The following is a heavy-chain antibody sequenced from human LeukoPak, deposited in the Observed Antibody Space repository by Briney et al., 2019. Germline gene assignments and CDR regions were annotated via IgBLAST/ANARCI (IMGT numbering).Heavy chain of an antibody. CDR1: GFTFDDYA. CDR3: AKDIGHRSGWYVQTHYYYGMDV. D-gene: IGHD6-19*01. V-gene: IGHV3-9*01. J-gene: IGHJ6*02. Sequence: GGSLRLSCAASGFTFDDYAMHWVRQAPGKGLEWVSGISWNSGSIGYADSVKGRFTISRDNAKNSLYLQMNSLRAEDTALYYCAKDIGHRSGWYVQTHYYYGMDVWGQGTTVTVSS. CDR2: ISWNSGSI.